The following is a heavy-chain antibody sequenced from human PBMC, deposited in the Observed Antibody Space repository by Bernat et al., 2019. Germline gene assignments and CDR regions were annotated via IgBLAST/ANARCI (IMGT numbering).Heavy chain of an antibody. J-gene: IGHJ4*02. D-gene: IGHD6-19*01. V-gene: IGHV4-34*01. CDR1: GGSFSGYY. CDR2: INHSGST. CDR3: AGAKVSSGWTLFDY. Sequence: QVQLQQWGAGLLKPSETLSLTCAVYGGSFSGYYWSWIRQPPGKGLEWIGEINHSGSTNYNPSLKSRVTISVDTSKNQFYLQLSSVAAADAAVYYCAGAKVSSGWTLFDYWGQGTPVTVSS.